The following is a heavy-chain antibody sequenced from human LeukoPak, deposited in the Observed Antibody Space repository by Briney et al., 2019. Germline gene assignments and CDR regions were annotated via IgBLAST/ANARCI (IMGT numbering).Heavy chain of an antibody. J-gene: IGHJ4*02. Sequence: TGGSLRLSCAACGFTFRTYGMHWVRQAPGKGLEWVAVIWYDGSNRNYADSVKGRFTISRDNSKNTLYLQMNSLRPEDTAVYYCAKDRGYWGQGTLVTVSS. CDR3: AKDRGY. CDR1: GFTFRTYG. CDR2: IWYDGSNR. V-gene: IGHV3-33*06.